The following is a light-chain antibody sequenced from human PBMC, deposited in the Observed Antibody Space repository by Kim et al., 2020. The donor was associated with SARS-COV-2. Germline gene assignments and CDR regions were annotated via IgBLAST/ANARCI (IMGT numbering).Light chain of an antibody. CDR3: KQYGSSPLT. V-gene: IGKV3-20*01. CDR1: QSVGRRY. CDR2: GAS. Sequence: EIVLTQSPGTLSLSPGDRATLSCRASQSVGRRYLAWYQQKPGQAPRLLIYGASTRATGVPNRFSGSGSGTDFTLTVSSLEPEDFAVYYCKQYGSSPLTFGGGTKVDIK. J-gene: IGKJ4*01.